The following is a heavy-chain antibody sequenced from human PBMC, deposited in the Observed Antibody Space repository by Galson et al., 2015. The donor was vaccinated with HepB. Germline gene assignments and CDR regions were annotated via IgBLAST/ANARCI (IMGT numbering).Heavy chain of an antibody. Sequence: SLRLSCAASGFTFSSYGMHWVRQAPGKGLEWVAVIWYDGSNKYYADSVKGRFTISRDNSKNTLYLQMNSLRAEDTAVYYCAREENYYGSGSYYLDYYFDYWGQGTLVTVSS. CDR3: AREENYYGSGSYYLDYYFDY. D-gene: IGHD3-10*01. CDR1: GFTFSSYG. CDR2: IWYDGSNK. J-gene: IGHJ4*02. V-gene: IGHV3-33*01.